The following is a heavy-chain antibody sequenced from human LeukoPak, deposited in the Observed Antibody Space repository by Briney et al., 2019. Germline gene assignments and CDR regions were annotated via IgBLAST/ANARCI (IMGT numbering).Heavy chain of an antibody. D-gene: IGHD6-6*01. CDR1: GFTFSSYE. Sequence: GGSLRLSCAASGFTFSSYEMNWVRQAPGKGLEWVSYISSSGSTIYYADSVKGRFTISRDNAKNSLYLQMNSLRAEDTAVYYCARGEQLVYDAFDIWGQGTMVTVSS. V-gene: IGHV3-48*03. CDR3: ARGEQLVYDAFDI. CDR2: ISSSGSTI. J-gene: IGHJ3*02.